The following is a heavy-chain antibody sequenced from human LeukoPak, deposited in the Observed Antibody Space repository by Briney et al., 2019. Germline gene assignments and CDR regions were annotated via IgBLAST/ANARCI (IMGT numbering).Heavy chain of an antibody. V-gene: IGHV1-69*01. CDR1: GGTFSSYA. CDR2: IIPIFGTA. CDR3: ARAKRWWLPGVRLYYYYMDV. Sequence: GSSVKVSCKASGGTFSSYAISWVRQAPGQGLEWMGGIIPIFGTANYAQKFQGRVTITADESTSTAYMELSSLRSEDTAVYYCARAKRWWLPGVRLYYYYMDVWGKGTTVTVSS. D-gene: IGHD5-12*01. J-gene: IGHJ6*03.